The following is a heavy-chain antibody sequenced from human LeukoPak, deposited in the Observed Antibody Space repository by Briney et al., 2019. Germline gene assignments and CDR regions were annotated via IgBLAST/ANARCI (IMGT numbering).Heavy chain of an antibody. CDR2: ISSDGTYT. CDR3: AATSGQGIVRLITLDY. D-gene: IGHD3-22*01. Sequence: GGSLRLSCAASGFTFSSHLMHWVRQAPGKGLVWVSRISSDGTYTNYADSVRGRFTISRDNAKNTLYLQMNSLRAEDTAVYYCAATSGQGIVRLITLDYWGQGTLVTVSS. J-gene: IGHJ4*02. CDR1: GFTFSSHL. V-gene: IGHV3-74*01.